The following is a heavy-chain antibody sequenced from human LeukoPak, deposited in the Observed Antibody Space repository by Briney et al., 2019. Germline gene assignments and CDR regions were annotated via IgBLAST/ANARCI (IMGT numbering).Heavy chain of an antibody. V-gene: IGHV1-69*13. CDR2: IIPIFGTA. Sequence: GASVKVSSKASGGTFSSYAISWVRQAPGQGLEWMGGIIPIFGTANYAQKFQGRVTITADESTSTAYMELSSPRSEDTAVYYCASLQGGYSYGNDYWGQGTLVTVSS. D-gene: IGHD5-18*01. J-gene: IGHJ4*02. CDR1: GGTFSSYA. CDR3: ASLQGGYSYGNDY.